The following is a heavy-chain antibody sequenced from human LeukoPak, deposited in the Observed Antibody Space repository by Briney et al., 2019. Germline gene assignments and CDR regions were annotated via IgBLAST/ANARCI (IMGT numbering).Heavy chain of an antibody. Sequence: PSETLSLTCAVYGESFSGYFWTWIRQPPGKGLEWIGYIYYSGSTNYNPSLKSRVTISVDTSKNQFSLKLSSVTAADTAVYYCARLRTLKKYYFDYWGQGTLVTVSS. V-gene: IGHV4-59*01. CDR3: ARLRTLKKYYFDY. CDR2: IYYSGST. CDR1: GESFSGYF. J-gene: IGHJ4*02. D-gene: IGHD4-17*01.